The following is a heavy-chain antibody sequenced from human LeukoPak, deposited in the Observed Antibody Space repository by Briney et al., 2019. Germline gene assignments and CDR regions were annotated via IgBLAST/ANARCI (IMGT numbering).Heavy chain of an antibody. J-gene: IGHJ4*02. D-gene: IGHD4-17*01. CDR1: GGTFSSYA. V-gene: IGHV1-46*01. CDR2: INPSGGST. CDR3: ARGGGVYGDYPDY. Sequence: GASVKVSCKASGGTFSSYAISWVRQAPGQGLEWMGIINPSGGSTSYAQKFQGRVTMTRDMSTSTVYMELSSLRSEDTAVYYCARGGGVYGDYPDYWGQGTLVTVSS.